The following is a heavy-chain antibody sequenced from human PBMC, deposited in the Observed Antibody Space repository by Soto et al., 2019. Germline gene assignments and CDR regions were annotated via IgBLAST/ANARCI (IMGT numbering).Heavy chain of an antibody. CDR2: ISYDGNNN. CDR1: GFTFSYYG. Sequence: GGSLRLSCAGSGFTFSYYGMHWVRQAPGKGLEWVAVISYDGNNNYYADSVKGRFTISRDNPKNTLYLQMNSLRAEDTAVYYCARDQLYYNDISGRPLNAFDVWGQGTMVTVSS. J-gene: IGHJ3*01. D-gene: IGHD3-22*01. V-gene: IGHV3-30*03. CDR3: ARDQLYYNDISGRPLNAFDV.